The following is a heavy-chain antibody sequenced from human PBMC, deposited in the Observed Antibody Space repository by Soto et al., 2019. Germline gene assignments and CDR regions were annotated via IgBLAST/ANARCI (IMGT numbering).Heavy chain of an antibody. Sequence: PGGSLRLSCAASGFTFSSYGMHWVRQAPGKGLEWVAVISYDGSNKYYADSVKGRFTISRDNSKNTLYLQMNSLRAEDTAVYYCAKTYYDFWSGPPDGMDVWGQGTTVTVSS. CDR2: ISYDGSNK. CDR3: AKTYYDFWSGPPDGMDV. D-gene: IGHD3-3*01. CDR1: GFTFSSYG. J-gene: IGHJ6*02. V-gene: IGHV3-30*18.